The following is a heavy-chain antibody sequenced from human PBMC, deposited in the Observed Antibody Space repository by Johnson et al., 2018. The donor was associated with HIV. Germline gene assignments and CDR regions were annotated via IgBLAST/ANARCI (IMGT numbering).Heavy chain of an antibody. J-gene: IGHJ3*02. CDR3: ARSYYYFNDAFDI. D-gene: IGHD3-10*01. V-gene: IGHV3-20*04. CDR1: GFTFNDYG. Sequence: VQVVESGGGVVQPGRSLRLSCAASGFTFNDYGMSWVRQATGKGLEWVSGLNWNGGSTGYADSVKGRFTISRDNAKNSLYLQMNSLRAEDTALYYCARSYYYFNDAFDIWGQGTMVTVSS. CDR2: LNWNGGST.